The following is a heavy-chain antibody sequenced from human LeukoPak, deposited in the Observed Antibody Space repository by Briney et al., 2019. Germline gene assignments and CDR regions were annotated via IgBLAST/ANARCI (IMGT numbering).Heavy chain of an antibody. Sequence: SETLSLTCTVSGDSISNFYWNWIRQSPGKGLEWIGNIHYSGSSVYNPSLKSRGTISIETSRKQFFLKLSSVTAADTAVYFCALAPSSNWFDFWGPGTLVTVSS. V-gene: IGHV4-59*08. CDR1: GDSISNFY. J-gene: IGHJ5*01. CDR2: IHYSGSS. CDR3: ALAPSSNWFDF.